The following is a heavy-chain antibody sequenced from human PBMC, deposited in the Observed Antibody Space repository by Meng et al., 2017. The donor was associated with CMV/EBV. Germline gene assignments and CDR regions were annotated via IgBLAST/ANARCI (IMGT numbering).Heavy chain of an antibody. Sequence: GESLKISCAASGFTFSNAWMSWVRQAPGKGLEWVGRIKSKTDGGTTDYAAPVKGRFTISRDDSKNTLYLQMNSLKTGDTAVYYCTTVVGMIVVVIWGQGTLVTVSS. J-gene: IGHJ4*02. CDR1: GFTFSNAW. D-gene: IGHD3-22*01. V-gene: IGHV3-15*01. CDR2: IKSKTDGGTT. CDR3: TTVVGMIVVVI.